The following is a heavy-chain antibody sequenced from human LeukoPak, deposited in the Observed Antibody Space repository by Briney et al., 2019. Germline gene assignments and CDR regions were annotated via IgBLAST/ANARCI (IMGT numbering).Heavy chain of an antibody. Sequence: GRSLRLSCAASGFTLRSYTMNWVRQAPGKGLEWVSSIGISSNKIYYADSVKGRFIISRDNAKNSVYLQMNSLRAEDTAVYYCARDDPPLDYWGQGTLVTVSS. V-gene: IGHV3-21*01. CDR3: ARDDPPLDY. CDR2: IGISSNKI. CDR1: GFTLRSYT. J-gene: IGHJ4*02.